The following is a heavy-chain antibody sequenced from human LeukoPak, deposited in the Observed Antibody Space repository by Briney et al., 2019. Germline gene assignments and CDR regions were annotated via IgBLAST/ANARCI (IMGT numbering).Heavy chain of an antibody. CDR1: GYTFTVYY. Sequence: ASVKVSCNASGYTFTVYYMHCVRQAPGQGLEWMGWINPNSGGTNYAQKFQGRVTMTRDTSISTAYMELSRLRSDDTAVYYCARSGFSGLVVVAGYYWGHRKPVSVSS. D-gene: IGHD6-19*01. J-gene: IGHJ4*01. V-gene: IGHV1-2*02. CDR3: ARSGFSGLVVVAGYY. CDR2: INPNSGGT.